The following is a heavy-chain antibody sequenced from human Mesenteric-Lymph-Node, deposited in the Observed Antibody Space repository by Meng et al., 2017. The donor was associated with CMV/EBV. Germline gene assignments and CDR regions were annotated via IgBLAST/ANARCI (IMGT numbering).Heavy chain of an antibody. CDR2: ISYDGSNK. Sequence: GESLKISCAASGFTFGSYAMHWVRQAPGKGLESVAVISYDGSNKYYGDSVKGRFTISRDNSKNTLYLQMNTLRAEDTAMYYCVREPWVWELLGVFDYWGQGTLVTVSS. V-gene: IGHV3-30*04. J-gene: IGHJ4*02. D-gene: IGHD1-26*01. CDR3: VREPWVWELLGVFDY. CDR1: GFTFGSYA.